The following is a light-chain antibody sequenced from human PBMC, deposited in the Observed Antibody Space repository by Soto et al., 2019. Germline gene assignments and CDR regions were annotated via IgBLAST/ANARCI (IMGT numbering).Light chain of an antibody. CDR2: GAS. V-gene: IGKV3-15*01. CDR1: QSASRN. J-gene: IGKJ4*01. CDR3: LQYNDWPLT. Sequence: EIVMTQSPATLSVSPGERATLSCRASQSASRNLAWYQQKPGQAPRLLIYGASTRATGIPARFSGRGSGTEFTLTISRLQSEDFALDFCLQYNDWPLTFGGGTRVEIK.